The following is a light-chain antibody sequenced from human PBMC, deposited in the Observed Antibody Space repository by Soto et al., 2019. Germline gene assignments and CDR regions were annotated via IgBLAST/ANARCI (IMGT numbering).Light chain of an antibody. V-gene: IGKV3-20*01. CDR1: QSVSSTY. J-gene: IGKJ1*01. Sequence: EIVLTQSPGTLSLSPGRRATLSCRASQSVSSTYLAWYQQKPGQAPRLLIYGASSRATGIPDRFSGSGSGTDFTLTISRLEPEDSAVYYCQLYGNSPRTFGQGTKVDIK. CDR3: QLYGNSPRT. CDR2: GAS.